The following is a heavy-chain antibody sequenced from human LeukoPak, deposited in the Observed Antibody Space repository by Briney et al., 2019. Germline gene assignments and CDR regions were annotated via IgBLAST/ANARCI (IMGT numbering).Heavy chain of an antibody. V-gene: IGHV3-30*09. D-gene: IGHD3-10*01. CDR2: MCIDGKNK. Sequence: PGGSLRLSCAASGFTFSSNAMHWVRQAPGKGLEWVADMCIDGKNKNYADSVKGRFAISRDNSKNTLYLQMNSLRVEDTAIYYCDTDITIVRGGSWGQGTLVTVSA. J-gene: IGHJ5*01. CDR1: GFTFSSNA. CDR3: DTDITIVRGGS.